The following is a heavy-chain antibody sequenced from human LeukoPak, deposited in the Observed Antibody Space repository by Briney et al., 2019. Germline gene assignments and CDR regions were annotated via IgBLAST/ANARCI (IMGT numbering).Heavy chain of an antibody. D-gene: IGHD2-15*01. CDR1: GYTFIFYN. Sequence: ASVKVSCKTSGYTFIFYNITWVRQARGQGLEWMGRISVYNGHTDFARNFQDRVTMTADTSTTTAYMELKSLRSDDTAVYYCARTPEKHIDHWGQGTLVTVSS. CDR3: ARTPEKHIDH. CDR2: ISVYNGHT. V-gene: IGHV1-18*01. J-gene: IGHJ4*02.